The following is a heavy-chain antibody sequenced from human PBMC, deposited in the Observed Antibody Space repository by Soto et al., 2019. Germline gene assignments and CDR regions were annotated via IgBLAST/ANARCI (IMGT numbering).Heavy chain of an antibody. CDR3: ARGTGDPRGDALNV. J-gene: IGHJ3*01. Sequence: SHTRSLIFTVSCDGGVSNSGGWNLIRQSPSRGLEWLGRTYYRSKWYNDYALSLRSRITVNPDTSRNQFSLHLNSVTPEDTAVYYCARGTGDPRGDALNVWGQGTMVTVSS. CDR1: CDGGVSNSGG. V-gene: IGHV6-1*01. CDR2: TYYRSKWYN. D-gene: IGHD7-27*01.